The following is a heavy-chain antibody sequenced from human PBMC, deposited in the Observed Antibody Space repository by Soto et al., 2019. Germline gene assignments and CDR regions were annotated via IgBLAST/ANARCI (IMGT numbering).Heavy chain of an antibody. V-gene: IGHV4-39*01. Sequence: QLQLQESGPGLVKPSKTLSLTCTVSGGSISSSSYYWCWIRQPPGKGLEWIGSIYYSGSTYYNTCLRSRVTISVDRSKNQFSLKLSSVTAADTAVYYCARHSIAAAGYYFDYWGQGTLVTVSS. CDR2: IYYSGST. D-gene: IGHD6-13*01. J-gene: IGHJ4*02. CDR1: GGSISSSSYY. CDR3: ARHSIAAAGYYFDY.